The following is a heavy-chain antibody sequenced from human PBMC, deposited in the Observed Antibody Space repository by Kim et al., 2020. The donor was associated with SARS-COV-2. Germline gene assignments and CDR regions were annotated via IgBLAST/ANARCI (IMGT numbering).Heavy chain of an antibody. V-gene: IGHV3-23*01. CDR3: ANVASRGY. CDR2: ITDTGDRI. CDR1: GFTFSAYG. J-gene: IGHJ4*02. Sequence: GGSLRLSCAASGFTFSAYGMSWVRQAPGKGLEWVSSITDTGDRIYYADSVKGRFTISRDNSKNTVYLQMHSLRADDTAIYYCANVASRGYWGQGTLVTVSS. D-gene: IGHD6-13*01.